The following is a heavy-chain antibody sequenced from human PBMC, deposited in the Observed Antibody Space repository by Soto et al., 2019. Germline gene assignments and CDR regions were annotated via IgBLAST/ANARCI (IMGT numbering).Heavy chain of an antibody. CDR2: ISSSSSYI. V-gene: IGHV3-21*01. J-gene: IGHJ5*02. D-gene: IGHD2-2*02. Sequence: EVQLVESGGGLVKPGGSLRLSCAASGFTFSSYSMNWVRQAPGKGLEWVSSISSSSSYIYYADSVKGRFTISRDNAKNSLYLQMNSLRAEDTAVYYCARAIVVVPAAISWFDPWGQGTPVTVSS. CDR1: GFTFSSYS. CDR3: ARAIVVVPAAISWFDP.